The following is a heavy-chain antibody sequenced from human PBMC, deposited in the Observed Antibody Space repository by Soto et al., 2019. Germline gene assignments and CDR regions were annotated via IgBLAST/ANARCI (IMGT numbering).Heavy chain of an antibody. Sequence: PETLSLTCTVSGVSVSSGSFYWAWIRQPPGKGLEWIGFGSYSGTTNYKPSLKSRVTISVDTSRSQISLKVSSLTAADTAVYYCARGATVTQFDYWGRGTLVTVSS. D-gene: IGHD4-17*01. J-gene: IGHJ4*02. CDR2: GSYSGTT. CDR1: GVSVSSGSFY. CDR3: ARGATVTQFDY. V-gene: IGHV4-61*01.